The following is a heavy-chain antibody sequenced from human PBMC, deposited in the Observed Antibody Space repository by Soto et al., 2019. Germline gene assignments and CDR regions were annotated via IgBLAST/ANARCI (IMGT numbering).Heavy chain of an antibody. CDR3: AREGASSGYYMTFDS. CDR1: GYTFTGYY. J-gene: IGHJ4*02. V-gene: IGHV1-2*04. D-gene: IGHD3-22*01. Sequence: ASVKVSCKASGYTFTGYYMHWVRQAPGQGLEWMGWINPNSGGTNYAQKFQGWVTMTRYTFISTAYMALSRLRSDDTAVYYCAREGASSGYYMTFDSWGQVALVTVSS. CDR2: INPNSGGT.